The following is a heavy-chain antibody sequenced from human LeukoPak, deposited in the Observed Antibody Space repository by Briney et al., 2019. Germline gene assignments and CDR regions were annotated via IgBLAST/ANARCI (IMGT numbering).Heavy chain of an antibody. D-gene: IGHD3-22*01. J-gene: IGHJ4*02. V-gene: IGHV4-34*01. CDR2: INHSGSA. CDR1: GGPFSGYY. CDR3: ARARGDYYDSSGYYSAFDY. Sequence: TSETLSLTCAVYGGPFSGYYWSWIRQPPGKGLEWIGEINHSGSANYNPSLKSRVTISVDMSKNQFSLKLCSVTAADTAVYYCARARGDYYDSSGYYSAFDYWGQGTLVTVSS.